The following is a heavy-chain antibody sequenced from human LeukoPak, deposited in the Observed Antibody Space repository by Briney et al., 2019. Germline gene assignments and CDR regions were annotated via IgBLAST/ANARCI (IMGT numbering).Heavy chain of an antibody. V-gene: IGHV4-39*07. CDR3: ASSDNYNGIDY. J-gene: IGHJ4*02. CDR2: INHSGST. Sequence: SETLSLTCTVSGGSISSSSYYWSWIRQPPGKGLEWVGEINHSGSTNYNPSLKSRVTISVDTSKNQFSLKLSSVTAADTAVYYCASSDNYNGIDYWGQGTLVTVSS. D-gene: IGHD4-11*01. CDR1: GGSISSSSYY.